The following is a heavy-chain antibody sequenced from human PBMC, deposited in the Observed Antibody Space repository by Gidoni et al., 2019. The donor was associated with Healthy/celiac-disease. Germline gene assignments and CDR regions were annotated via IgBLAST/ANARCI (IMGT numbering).Heavy chain of an antibody. CDR2: IYYSGRH. CDR1: GGSLSRSRYY. D-gene: IGHD3-22*01. Sequence: QLQLQESGPGLVQPSATLSLTCTVSGGSLSRSRYYRGWIRQSPGKGLEWIGSIYYSGRHYYNPSLKSRVTIAVDTSKNQFYLKLSSVTAADTAVYYCASQLLDYYDSSGYYAPFDYWGQGTLVTVSS. J-gene: IGHJ4*02. V-gene: IGHV4-39*01. CDR3: ASQLLDYYDSSGYYAPFDY.